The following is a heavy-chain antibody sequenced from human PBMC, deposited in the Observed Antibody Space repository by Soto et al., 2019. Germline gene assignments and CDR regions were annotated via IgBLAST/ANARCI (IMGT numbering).Heavy chain of an antibody. CDR3: AREGSGYNF. Sequence: QVQLVQSRAELKKPGSSVKVSCKASGGTFSSFGISWVRQAPGRGLEWMGGIIPVFGRPNYAQRFRGRLTITADESTSTSYMELIDLGSEDTAVYYCAREGSGYNFWGQGTQVTVSS. D-gene: IGHD5-12*01. J-gene: IGHJ1*01. CDR2: IIPVFGRP. CDR1: GGTFSSFG. V-gene: IGHV1-69*01.